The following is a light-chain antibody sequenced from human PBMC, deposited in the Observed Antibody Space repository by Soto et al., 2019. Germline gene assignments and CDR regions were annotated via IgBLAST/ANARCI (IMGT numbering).Light chain of an antibody. CDR2: GAS. V-gene: IGKV3-20*01. J-gene: IGKJ3*01. Sequence: EVVLTQSPGTLSLSPGDRATLSCRASQNVYINSLAWYQQKPGQPPRLLIYGASTRAAAIPDRFSGSGSGADFALSIDGLEPEDFAIYYCQQYGDSPLTFGPGTRVD. CDR3: QQYGDSPLT. CDR1: QNVYINS.